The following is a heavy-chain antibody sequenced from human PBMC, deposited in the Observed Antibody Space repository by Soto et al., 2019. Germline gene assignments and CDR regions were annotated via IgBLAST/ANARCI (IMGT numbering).Heavy chain of an antibody. Sequence: QVQLQQWGAGLLKPSETLSLTCAVYGGSFSGYYWSWIRQPPGKGLEWIGEINHSGSTNYNPSLKGRVTISVDTSKNQFSLKLSSVTAADTAVYYWARVGYSYGFDYWGQGTLVTVSS. CDR2: INHSGST. J-gene: IGHJ4*02. CDR1: GGSFSGYY. CDR3: ARVGYSYGFDY. V-gene: IGHV4-34*01. D-gene: IGHD5-18*01.